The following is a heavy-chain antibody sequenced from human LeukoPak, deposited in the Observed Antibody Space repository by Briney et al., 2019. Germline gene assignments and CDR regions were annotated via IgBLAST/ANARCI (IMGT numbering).Heavy chain of an antibody. CDR1: GGSISSGGYY. CDR2: IYYSGTT. J-gene: IGHJ6*02. Sequence: PSETLSLTCTVSGGSISSGGYYWSWIRQHPGKGLEWIGYIYYSGTTYYNPSLKSRVIISVDTSKNQFSLNLSSVTAADTAVYYCARAGGGSYYYGMDVWGQGTTVIVSS. V-gene: IGHV4-31*03. CDR3: ARAGGGSYYYGMDV. D-gene: IGHD3-16*01.